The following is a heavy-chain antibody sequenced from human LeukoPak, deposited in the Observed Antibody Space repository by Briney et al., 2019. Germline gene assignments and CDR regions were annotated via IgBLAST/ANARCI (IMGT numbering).Heavy chain of an antibody. Sequence: GGSLRLSCAASGFTFNSYWMSWVRQAPGKGLEWVANIKKDGSEKNYVASVKGRFTISRDNAKNSLYLQMDSLRAEDTAVYYCARFISLGAWGQGTMVTVSS. V-gene: IGHV3-7*01. CDR3: ARFISLGA. CDR1: GFTFNSYW. CDR2: IKKDGSEK. J-gene: IGHJ5*02. D-gene: IGHD3-16*01.